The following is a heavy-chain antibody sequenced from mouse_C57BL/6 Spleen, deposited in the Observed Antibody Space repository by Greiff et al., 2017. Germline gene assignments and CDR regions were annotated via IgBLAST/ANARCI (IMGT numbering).Heavy chain of an antibody. V-gene: IGHV14-3*01. CDR3: ASGSYYYGGSYGYFDV. J-gene: IGHJ1*03. CDR1: GFNIKNTY. CDR2: IDPANGNT. Sequence: VQLQQSVAELVRPGASVKLSCTASGFNIKNTYMHWVKQRPEQGLEWIGRIDPANGNTKYAPKFQGKATITADTSSNTAYLQLSSLTSEDTAIYYCASGSYYYGGSYGYFDVWGTGTTVTVSS. D-gene: IGHD1-1*01.